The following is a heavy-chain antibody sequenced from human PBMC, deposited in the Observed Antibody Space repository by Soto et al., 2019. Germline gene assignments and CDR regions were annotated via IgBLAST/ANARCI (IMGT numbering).Heavy chain of an antibody. CDR1: GGSFSGYY. Sequence: QVQLQQWGAGLLKPSETLSLTCAVYGGSFSGYYWSWIRQPPGKGLEWIGEINHSGSTNYNPSLKSRVTISVDTSKNQFSLKLSSVTAADTAVYYCASLFGRPEMSGCSSTSCYHDAFDIWGQGTMVTVSS. D-gene: IGHD2-2*01. CDR2: INHSGST. CDR3: ASLFGRPEMSGCSSTSCYHDAFDI. J-gene: IGHJ3*02. V-gene: IGHV4-34*01.